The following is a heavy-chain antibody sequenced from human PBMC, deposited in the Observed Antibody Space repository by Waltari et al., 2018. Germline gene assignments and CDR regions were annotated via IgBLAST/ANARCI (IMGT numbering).Heavy chain of an antibody. CDR1: GGSISSHY. D-gene: IGHD3-3*01. J-gene: IGHJ4*02. CDR2: IYYSGST. Sequence: QVQLQESGPGLVKPSETLSLTCTVSGGSISSHYWSWIRQPPGKGLEWIGYIYYSGSTNCNPSLKSRVTISVDTSKNQFSRKLSSVTAADTAVYYCARDGARGYRWSGYYFDYWGQGTLVTVSS. V-gene: IGHV4-59*11. CDR3: ARDGARGYRWSGYYFDY.